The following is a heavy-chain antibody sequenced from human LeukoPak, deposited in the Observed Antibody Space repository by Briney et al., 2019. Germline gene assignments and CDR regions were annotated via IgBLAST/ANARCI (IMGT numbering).Heavy chain of an antibody. J-gene: IGHJ4*02. D-gene: IGHD6-19*01. CDR1: GGSFSGNY. V-gene: IGHV4-34*01. CDR3: VTGQWLVPVSY. CDR2: INHSGST. Sequence: PSETLSLTCVVNGGSFSGNYWSWIRQPPGKGLEWIGEINHSGSTNYNPSLKSRVTISVDTSKNQFSLKLSSATAADTAVYYCVTGQWLVPVSYWGQGTLVTVSS.